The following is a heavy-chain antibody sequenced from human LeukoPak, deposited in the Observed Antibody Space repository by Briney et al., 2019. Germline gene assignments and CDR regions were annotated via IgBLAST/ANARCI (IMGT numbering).Heavy chain of an antibody. CDR1: GFTFSSYS. CDR2: ISSSSSTI. V-gene: IGHV3-48*01. Sequence: PGGSLRLSCAASGFTFSSYSMNWVRQAPGKGLELVSYISSSSSTIYYADSVKGRFTISRDNAKNSLYLQMNSLRAEDTAVYYCASGVLMWYYGMDVWGQGTTVTVSS. J-gene: IGHJ6*02. CDR3: ASGVLMWYYGMDV. D-gene: IGHD2-21*01.